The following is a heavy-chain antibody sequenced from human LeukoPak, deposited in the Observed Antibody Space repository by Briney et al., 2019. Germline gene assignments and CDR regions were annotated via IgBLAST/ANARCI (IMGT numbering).Heavy chain of an antibody. J-gene: IGHJ6*03. CDR1: GFTFSSYS. CDR2: ISSSSSTI. D-gene: IGHD3-10*01. Sequence: PGGSLRLSCAASGFTFSSYSMNWVRQAPGKGLEWVSYISSSSSTIYYADSVKGRFTISRDNAKNSLYLQMNSLRAEDTAVYYCARVTSATMVRHYYYYMDVWGKGTTVTVSS. V-gene: IGHV3-48*01. CDR3: ARVTSATMVRHYYYYMDV.